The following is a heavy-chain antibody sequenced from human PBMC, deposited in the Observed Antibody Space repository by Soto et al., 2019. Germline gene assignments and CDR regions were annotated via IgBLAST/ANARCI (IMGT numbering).Heavy chain of an antibody. V-gene: IGHV1-18*01. CDR2: ISAYNGNT. Sequence: ASVKVSCKTAGGTFSSYAISWVRHAPGQGLEWMGWISAYNGNTNYAQKLQGRVTMTTDTSTSTAYMELRSLRSDDTAVYYCARVSLDPYYYYGMDVWGQGTTVTVSS. J-gene: IGHJ6*02. CDR1: GGTFSSYA. CDR3: ARVSLDPYYYYGMDV.